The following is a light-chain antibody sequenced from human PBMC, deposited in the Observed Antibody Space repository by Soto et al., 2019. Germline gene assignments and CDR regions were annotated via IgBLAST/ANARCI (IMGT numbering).Light chain of an antibody. CDR2: EVS. V-gene: IGLV2-14*01. CDR1: SSDIGAYGY. Sequence: QSALTQPASLSGSPGQSITISCTGTSSDIGAYGYVSWFQQHPGKAPKLMIYEVSNRPSGVSNRFSGSKSGNTASLTISGLQAEDEADYYCSSYTSSSTRVFGGGTKLTVL. J-gene: IGLJ3*02. CDR3: SSYTSSSTRV.